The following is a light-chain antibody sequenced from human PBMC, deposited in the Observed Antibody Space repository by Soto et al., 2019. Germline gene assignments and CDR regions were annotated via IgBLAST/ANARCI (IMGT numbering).Light chain of an antibody. V-gene: IGKV1-27*01. Sequence: DIQMTQSPSSLSASVGDRVTITCRASQGISNYLAWYQQKAGKVPKVLIYGASTLQSGVPSRFSGSGSGTDFTLTIRSLQPEDVATYYCQKYNSAPHKFGQGTKVEIK. J-gene: IGKJ1*01. CDR1: QGISNY. CDR2: GAS. CDR3: QKYNSAPHK.